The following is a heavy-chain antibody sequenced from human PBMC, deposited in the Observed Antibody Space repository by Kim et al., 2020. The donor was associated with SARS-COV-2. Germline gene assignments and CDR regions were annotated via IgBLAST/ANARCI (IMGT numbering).Heavy chain of an antibody. CDR1: GGSISSNY. CDR2: IYYSGSA. J-gene: IGHJ4*02. CDR3: ARGGSRYFDWLDY. D-gene: IGHD3-9*01. V-gene: IGHV4-59*01. Sequence: SETLSLTCSVSGGSISSNYWSWIRQPPGKGLEWIGYIYYSGSANYNPSLKSRVTISVDRSKNQFYLRLTSVTAADTALYYCARGGSRYFDWLDYWGQGNL.